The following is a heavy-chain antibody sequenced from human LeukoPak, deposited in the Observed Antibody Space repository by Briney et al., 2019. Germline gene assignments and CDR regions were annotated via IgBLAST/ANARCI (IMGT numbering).Heavy chain of an antibody. J-gene: IGHJ3*02. D-gene: IGHD3-10*01. CDR1: GGSFSGYY. Sequence: SETLSLTCAVHGGSFSGYYWGWIRQPPGKGLEWIGIIYQSGSTYYNPSLKSRVTISVDTSKNQFSLKLSSVTAADTALYYCARTYYYGSGSYYEHRDAFDIWGQGTMVTVSS. V-gene: IGHV4-38-2*01. CDR3: ARTYYYGSGSYYEHRDAFDI. CDR2: IYQSGST.